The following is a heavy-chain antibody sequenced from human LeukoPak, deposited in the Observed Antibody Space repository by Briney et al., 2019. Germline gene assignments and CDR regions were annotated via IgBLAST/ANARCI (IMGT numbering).Heavy chain of an antibody. CDR1: GFTFSNAW. Sequence: GGSLRLSCAASGFTFSNAWMNWVRQAPGKGLEWVGRIKNKIASGTTDYAAPVKGRFTISRDDSKNTLFLRLNSLKTEDTAMYYCTTNDAFDIWGQGTMVTVSS. CDR3: TTNDAFDI. CDR2: IKNKIASGTT. V-gene: IGHV3-15*01. J-gene: IGHJ3*02.